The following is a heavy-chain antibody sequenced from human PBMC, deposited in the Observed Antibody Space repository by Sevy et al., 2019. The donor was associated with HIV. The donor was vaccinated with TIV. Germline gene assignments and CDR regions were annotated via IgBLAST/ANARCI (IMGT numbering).Heavy chain of an antibody. D-gene: IGHD3-3*02. J-gene: IGHJ5*02. CDR2: SSGYNGYT. V-gene: IGHV1-18*01. CDR3: AKEGKNIRSWFDP. Sequence: ASVKVSCKASGYSFTNYGIGWVRQAPGQGLEWMGWSSGYNGYTNYAQNLQGRVTMTTDTSTSTAYMELRSLRSDDTAIYYCAKEGKNIRSWFDPWGQRTLVTVSS. CDR1: GYSFTNYG.